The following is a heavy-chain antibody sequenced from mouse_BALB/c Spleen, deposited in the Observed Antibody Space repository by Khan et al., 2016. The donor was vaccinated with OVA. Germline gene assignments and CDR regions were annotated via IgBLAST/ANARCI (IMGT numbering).Heavy chain of an antibody. J-gene: IGHJ1*01. Sequence: QIQLVQSGPELKKPGETVKISCKASGYTFTNYGMNWVKQAPGKGLKWMGWINTYTGEPTYAADFKGRFAFSLETSANPAYLQINNLKNEDTATYFCANSDSYWFIDDWCAETTVTVSS. CDR2: INTYTGEP. CDR1: GYTFTNYG. CDR3: ANSDSYWFIDD. V-gene: IGHV9-3-1*01.